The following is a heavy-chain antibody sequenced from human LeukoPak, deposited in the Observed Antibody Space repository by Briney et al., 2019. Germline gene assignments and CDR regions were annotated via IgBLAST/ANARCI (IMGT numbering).Heavy chain of an antibody. D-gene: IGHD3-10*01. CDR1: GFTFSSYG. V-gene: IGHV3-30*18. CDR2: ISYDGSNK. Sequence: QPGRSLRLSCAASGFTFSSYGMHWVRQAPGKELEWVAVISYDGSNKYYADSVKGRFTISRDNSKNTLYLQMNSLRAEDTAVNYCAKVATGVRGVIITSDFDYWGQGTLVTVSS. CDR3: AKVATGVRGVIITSDFDY. J-gene: IGHJ4*02.